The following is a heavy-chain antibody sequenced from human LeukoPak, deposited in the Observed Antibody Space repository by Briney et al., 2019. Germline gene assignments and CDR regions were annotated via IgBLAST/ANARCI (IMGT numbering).Heavy chain of an antibody. CDR1: GFSFINYA. CDR3: ARDGYYDFWSSFDY. J-gene: IGHJ4*02. V-gene: IGHV3-23*01. Sequence: GGSLRLSCAASGFSFINYAMTWVRQAPGKGLEWVSAISGSGNRTFYPDSVKGRFTISRENSQNTLYLQINSLRAEDTAVYYCARDGYYDFWSSFDYWGQGTLVTVSS. D-gene: IGHD3-3*01. CDR2: ISGSGNRT.